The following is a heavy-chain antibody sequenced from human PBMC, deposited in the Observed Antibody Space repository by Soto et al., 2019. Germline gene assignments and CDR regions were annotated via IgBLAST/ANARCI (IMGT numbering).Heavy chain of an antibody. CDR1: GFTFSSYS. Sequence: GGSLRLSCAASGFTFSSYSMNWVRQAPGKGLEWVSSISSSSSYIYYADSVKGRFTISRDNAKNSLYLQMNSLRAEDTAVYYCARDLPALPGLSMHVWGQGTTVTVSS. V-gene: IGHV3-21*01. CDR3: ARDLPALPGLSMHV. J-gene: IGHJ6*02. CDR2: ISSSSSYI.